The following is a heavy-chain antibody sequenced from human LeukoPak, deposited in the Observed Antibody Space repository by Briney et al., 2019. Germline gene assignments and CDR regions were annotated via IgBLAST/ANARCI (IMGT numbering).Heavy chain of an antibody. V-gene: IGHV4-59*01. CDR3: ARVGWELLRLDAFDI. CDR2: IYYSGST. Sequence: PSETLSLTCTVSGGSISSYYWSWIWQPPGKGLEWIGYIYYSGSTNYNPSLKSRVTISVDTSKNQFSLKLSSVTAADTAVYYCARVGWELLRLDAFDIWGQGTMVTVSS. CDR1: GGSISSYY. D-gene: IGHD1-26*01. J-gene: IGHJ3*02.